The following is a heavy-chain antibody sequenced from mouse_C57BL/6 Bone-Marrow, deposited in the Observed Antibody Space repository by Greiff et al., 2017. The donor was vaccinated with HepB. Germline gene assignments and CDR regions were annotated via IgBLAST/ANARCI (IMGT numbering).Heavy chain of an antibody. CDR3: TRVYYYGSSRFDY. J-gene: IGHJ2*01. D-gene: IGHD1-1*01. CDR2: ISSGGDYI. Sequence: DVKLVVSGEGLVKPGGSLKLSCAASGFTFSSYAMSWVRQTPEKRLEWVAYISSGGDYIYYADTVKGRFTISRDNARNTLYLQMSSLKSEDTAMYYCTRVYYYGSSRFDYWGQGTTLTVSS. CDR1: GFTFSSYA. V-gene: IGHV5-9-1*02.